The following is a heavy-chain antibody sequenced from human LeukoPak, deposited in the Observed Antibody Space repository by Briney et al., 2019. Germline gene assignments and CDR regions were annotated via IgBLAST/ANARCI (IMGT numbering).Heavy chain of an antibody. V-gene: IGHV1-2*02. J-gene: IGHJ4*02. CDR2: INPNSGGT. Sequence: SVKVSCKASGYTFTGYYIHWVRQAPGQGLEWMGWINPNSGGTHYAQKFQGRVTMTRDTSISTAYMELSRLRSDDTAVYYCARVLYCSSTSCYGNFDYWGQGTLVSVSS. CDR1: GYTFTGYY. CDR3: ARVLYCSSTSCYGNFDY. D-gene: IGHD2-2*01.